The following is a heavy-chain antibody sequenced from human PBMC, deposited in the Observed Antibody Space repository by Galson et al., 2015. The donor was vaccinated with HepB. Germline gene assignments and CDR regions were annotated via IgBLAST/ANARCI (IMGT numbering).Heavy chain of an antibody. CDR2: IYYTGST. CDR3: ARACGSGSFRAFDI. CDR1: GVSISSNY. D-gene: IGHD3-10*01. V-gene: IGHV4-59*01. J-gene: IGHJ3*02. Sequence: ETLSLTCIVSGVSISSNYWTWIRQPPGKGLEWIGSIYYTGSTDYSPSLESRVIISVDTSKNQFSLKLSSMTAADTAVYYCARACGSGSFRAFDIWGQGTMVTVSS.